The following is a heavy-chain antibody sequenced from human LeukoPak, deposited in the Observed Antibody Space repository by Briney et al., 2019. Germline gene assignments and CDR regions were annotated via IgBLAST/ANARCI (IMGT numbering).Heavy chain of an antibody. CDR2: IYHSGST. D-gene: IGHD3-9*01. Sequence: SQTLSLTCAVSGGSISSGGYSWSWIRQPPGEGLEWIGYIYHSGSTYYNPSLKSRVTISVDRSKNQFSLKLSSVTAADTAVYYCARDFEGLFDYWGQGTLVTVSS. CDR3: ARDFEGLFDY. V-gene: IGHV4-30-2*01. CDR1: GGSISSGGYS. J-gene: IGHJ4*02.